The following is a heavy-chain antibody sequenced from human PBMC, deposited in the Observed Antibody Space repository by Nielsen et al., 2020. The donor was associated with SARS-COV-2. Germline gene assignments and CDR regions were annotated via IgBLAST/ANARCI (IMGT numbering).Heavy chain of an antibody. CDR1: GYTFTGYY. V-gene: IGHV1-2*06. CDR2: INPNSGGT. D-gene: IGHD2-2*01. J-gene: IGHJ6*02. CDR3: ARDRVVVEDYYGMDV. Sequence: ASVKVSCKASGYTFTGYYMHWVRQAPGQGLEWMGRINPNSGGTNYAQKFQGRVTMTRDTSISTAYMELSRLRSDDTAVYYCARDRVVVEDYYGMDVWGQGTTVTVSS.